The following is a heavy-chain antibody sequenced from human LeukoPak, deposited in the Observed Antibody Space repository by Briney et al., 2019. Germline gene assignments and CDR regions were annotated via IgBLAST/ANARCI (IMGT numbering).Heavy chain of an antibody. Sequence: ASVKVSCKVSGYTLTELSMHWVRQAPGKGLEWMGGFDPEDGETIYAQKFQGRVTMTEDTSTDTAYMELSSLRSEDTAVYYCATEEIVATTKVTHFDYWGQGTLVTVSS. D-gene: IGHD5-12*01. CDR2: FDPEDGET. J-gene: IGHJ4*02. V-gene: IGHV1-24*01. CDR3: ATEEIVATTKVTHFDY. CDR1: GYTLTELS.